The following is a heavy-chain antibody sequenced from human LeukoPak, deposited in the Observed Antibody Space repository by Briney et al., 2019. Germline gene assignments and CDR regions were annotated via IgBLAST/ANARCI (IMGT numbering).Heavy chain of an antibody. V-gene: IGHV4-34*01. CDR1: GGSFSGYY. CDR3: ARLGGYYDSSGYYRYFDY. Sequence: PSETLSLTCAVYGGSFSGYYWSWIRQPPGKGLEWIGEINHSGSTNYNPSLKSRVTISVDTSKNQFSLKLSSVTAADTAVYYCARLGGYYDSSGYYRYFDYWGQGTLVTVSS. D-gene: IGHD3-22*01. J-gene: IGHJ4*02. CDR2: INHSGST.